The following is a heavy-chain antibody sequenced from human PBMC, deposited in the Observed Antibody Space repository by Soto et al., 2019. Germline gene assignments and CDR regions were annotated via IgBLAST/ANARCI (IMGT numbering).Heavy chain of an antibody. CDR3: ARESHDILTGPPWVWYFDL. V-gene: IGHV4-34*01. D-gene: IGHD3-9*01. CDR2: INDRGSI. CDR1: GGSFSGDY. Sequence: QVQLQQWGAGPLRPLETLSLTCGVSGGSFSGDYWAWIRQSPGKGLEWIGEINDRGSINYNPSLKSRVSISVGTSKNHYSLNLRSVTAADTAVYYCARESHDILTGPPWVWYFDLWGRGTLVTVSS. J-gene: IGHJ2*01.